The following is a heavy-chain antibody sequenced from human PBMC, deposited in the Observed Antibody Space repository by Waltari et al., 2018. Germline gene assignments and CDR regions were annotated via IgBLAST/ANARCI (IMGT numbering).Heavy chain of an antibody. Sequence: QVQLQESGPGLVKPSETLSLTCTVSGGSISSYYWSWIRQPPGKGLEWIGYIYYSGSTHYNPPLKSRVTISVDTSKNQFSLKLSSVTAADTAVYYCARDGDGYSLLGGAFDIWGQGTMVTVSS. D-gene: IGHD6-13*01. CDR3: ARDGDGYSLLGGAFDI. CDR1: GGSISSYY. CDR2: IYYSGST. J-gene: IGHJ3*02. V-gene: IGHV4-59*01.